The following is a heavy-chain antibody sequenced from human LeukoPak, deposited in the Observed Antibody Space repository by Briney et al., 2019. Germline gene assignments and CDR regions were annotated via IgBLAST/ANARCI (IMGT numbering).Heavy chain of an antibody. J-gene: IGHJ4*02. D-gene: IGHD3-9*01. CDR2: IDISGGST. V-gene: IGHV3-23*01. CDR3: ARENGVLTGYPLDC. Sequence: GGSLRLSCAASGFSFSSHAMCWVRQAPGKGLEWVSSIDISGGSTYYADSVQGRFTISRDNSKNTLYLQMNSLRDDDTAVYYCARENGVLTGYPLDCWGQGTLVTVSS. CDR1: GFSFSSHA.